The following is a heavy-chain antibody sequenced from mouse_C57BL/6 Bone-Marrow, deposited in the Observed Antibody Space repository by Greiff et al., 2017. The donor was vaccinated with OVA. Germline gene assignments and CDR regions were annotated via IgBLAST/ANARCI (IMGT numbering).Heavy chain of an antibody. CDR2: IGPNSGGT. Sequence: QVQLQQPGAELVKPGASVKLSCKASGYTFTSYWMHWVKQRPGRGLEWIGRIGPNSGGTKYNEKFKSKATLTVDQPSNTAYRQDSSQTCEETAVYYGARWCDRYYLYYYAMDYWGQGTSVTVSS. D-gene: IGHD2-12*01. CDR3: ARWCDRYYLYYYAMDY. V-gene: IGHV1-72*01. J-gene: IGHJ4*01. CDR1: GYTFTSYW.